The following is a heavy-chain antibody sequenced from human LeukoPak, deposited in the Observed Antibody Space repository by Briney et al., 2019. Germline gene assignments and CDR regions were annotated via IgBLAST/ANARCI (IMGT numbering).Heavy chain of an antibody. D-gene: IGHD3-22*01. V-gene: IGHV3-21*01. CDR3: ATLDYYDRSPRILDY. CDR2: IARSSSFM. J-gene: IGHJ4*02. Sequence: GRSLRLSCAASGFTFSTYNMIWVRQAPGKGLQWVSSIARSSSFMFYADSVKGRFTISRDNAKNSLYLQMNSLRVEDTALYYCATLDYYDRSPRILDYWGQGTLVTVSS. CDR1: GFTFSTYN.